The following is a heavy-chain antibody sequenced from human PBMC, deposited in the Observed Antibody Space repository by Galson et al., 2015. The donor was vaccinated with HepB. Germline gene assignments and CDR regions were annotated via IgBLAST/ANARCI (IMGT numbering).Heavy chain of an antibody. CDR2: IIPILGIP. D-gene: IGHD3-3*01. J-gene: IGHJ4*02. CDR3: ARDPVGDFWSGYLDY. Sequence: SVKVSCKASGGTFSRYTITWVRQAPGQGLQWMGRIIPILGIPNYAQKFQGRVTITADKSTSTAYLELSSLRSDDTAVYYCARDPVGDFWSGYLDYWGQGTLVTVSS. CDR1: GGTFSRYT. V-gene: IGHV1-69*04.